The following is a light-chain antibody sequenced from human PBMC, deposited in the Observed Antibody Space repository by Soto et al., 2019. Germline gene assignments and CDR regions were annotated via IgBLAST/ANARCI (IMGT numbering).Light chain of an antibody. CDR1: QSVLHSSNNKNY. Sequence: DIVMIQSPDSLAVSLGERASINCKSSQSVLHSSNNKNYLAWYQQKPGQPPKLLIYWASTRESGVPDRFSGSGSGTDFTLTISSLQAEDVAVYFCQQYYGTLWTFGQGTKVEIK. CDR3: QQYYGTLWT. V-gene: IGKV4-1*01. CDR2: WAS. J-gene: IGKJ1*01.